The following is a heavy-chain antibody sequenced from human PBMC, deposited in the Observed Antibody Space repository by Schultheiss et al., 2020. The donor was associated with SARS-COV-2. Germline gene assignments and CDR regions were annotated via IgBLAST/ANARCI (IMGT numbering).Heavy chain of an antibody. CDR3: ARVKDCSSTSCLHYYYYMDV. CDR1: GFTFSSYW. CDR2: INWNGGST. D-gene: IGHD2-2*01. V-gene: IGHV3-20*04. Sequence: GGSLRLSCAASGFTFSSYWMHWVLQAPGKGLEWVSGINWNGGSTGYADSVKGRFTISRYNAKNSLYLQMNSLRAEDTALYYCARVKDCSSTSCLHYYYYMDVWGKGTTDTVSS. J-gene: IGHJ6*03.